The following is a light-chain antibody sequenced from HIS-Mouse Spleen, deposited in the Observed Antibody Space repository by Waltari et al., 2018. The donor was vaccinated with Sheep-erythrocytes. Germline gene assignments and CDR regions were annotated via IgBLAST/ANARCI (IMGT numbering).Light chain of an antibody. Sequence: SYELTQPPSVSVSPGQTASITCSGDKLGDKYACWYQQKPGQSPVLVIYQDSKRPSGIPERFACSNYGNTATLTSGGTQAMDEADYYCQAWDSSTYVFGTGTKVTVL. CDR2: QDS. V-gene: IGLV3-1*01. CDR3: QAWDSSTYV. CDR1: KLGDKY. J-gene: IGLJ1*01.